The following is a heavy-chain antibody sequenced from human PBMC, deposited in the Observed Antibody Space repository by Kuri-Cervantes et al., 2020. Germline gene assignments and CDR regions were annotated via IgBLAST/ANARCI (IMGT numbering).Heavy chain of an antibody. V-gene: IGHV3-33*01. D-gene: IGHD6-19*01. CDR3: ARVADDSSGWYIGAGGFDP. CDR1: GFTFSSYG. Sequence: GESLKISCAASGFTFSSYGMHWVRQAPGKGLEWVAVIWYDGSNKYCADSVKGRFTISRDNSKNTLYLQMNSLRAEDTAVYYCARVADDSSGWYIGAGGFDPWGQGTLVTVSS. CDR2: IWYDGSNK. J-gene: IGHJ5*02.